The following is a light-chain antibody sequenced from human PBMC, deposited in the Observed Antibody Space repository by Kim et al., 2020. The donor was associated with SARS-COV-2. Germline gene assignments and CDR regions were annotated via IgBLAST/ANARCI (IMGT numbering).Light chain of an antibody. CDR3: TSYTGADTLV. Sequence: QSALTQPASVSGSPGQSITISCTGTSSLVGDYNYVSWYQQHPDKAPKLIIYDVSDRPSGFSTHFSGSKSGNTASLTISGLQAADEADYYCTSYTGADTLVFGGGTQLTVL. CDR1: SSLVGDYNY. J-gene: IGLJ2*01. V-gene: IGLV2-14*03. CDR2: DVS.